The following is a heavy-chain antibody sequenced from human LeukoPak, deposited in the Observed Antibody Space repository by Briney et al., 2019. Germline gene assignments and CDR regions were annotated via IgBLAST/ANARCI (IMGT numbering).Heavy chain of an antibody. J-gene: IGHJ4*02. CDR2: ISGSGGST. D-gene: IGHD5-24*01. CDR3: ARGGLEMATNDY. Sequence: GGSLRLSCAASGFTFSSYAMRWVREAPGKGVEWVSAISGSGGSTYYADSVKGPFTISIDNSKNSLYLQMNSLRAEDTAVYYCARGGLEMATNDYWGQGTLVTVSS. V-gene: IGHV3-23*01. CDR1: GFTFSSYA.